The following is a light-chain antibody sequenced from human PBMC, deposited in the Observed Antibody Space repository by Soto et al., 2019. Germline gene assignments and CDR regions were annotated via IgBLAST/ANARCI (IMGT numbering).Light chain of an antibody. CDR3: QQRSNWPSVT. CDR2: DAS. Sequence: EIVLTQSPATLSLSPGERATLSCRASQSVSSYLAWYQQKRGQAPRLLIYDASNRATGIPARFSGSGSVTDFTLTISSLEPEDFAVYYCQQRSNWPSVTFGQGTRLEIK. J-gene: IGKJ5*01. CDR1: QSVSSY. V-gene: IGKV3-11*01.